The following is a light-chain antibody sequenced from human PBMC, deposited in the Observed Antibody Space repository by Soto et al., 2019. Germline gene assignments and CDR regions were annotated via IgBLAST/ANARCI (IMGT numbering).Light chain of an antibody. CDR1: RSDIGAYTY. J-gene: IGLJ1*01. V-gene: IGLV2-14*01. Sequence: LTPPASVFCSPGQSITISSTGTRSDIGAYTYVSWYQQHPGKAPKLMIYEVSNRPSGVSNRFSGSKSGNTASLTISGLQAEDEADYYCSSYTTSTTQVLGTGTKV. CDR3: SSYTTSTTQV. CDR2: EVS.